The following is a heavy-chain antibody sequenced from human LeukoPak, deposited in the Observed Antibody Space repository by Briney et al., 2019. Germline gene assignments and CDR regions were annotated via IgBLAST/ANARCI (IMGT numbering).Heavy chain of an antibody. Sequence: ASVKVSCKASGYTFASYGISWVRQAPGQGLEWMGWISAYNGKTNYVQKFQGRVTMTTDTSTSTAYMELRSLRSDDTAVYYCARADSNDYYAASWYFDLWGRGTLVTVSS. V-gene: IGHV1-18*01. CDR3: ARADSNDYYAASWYFDL. J-gene: IGHJ2*01. CDR2: ISAYNGKT. D-gene: IGHD3-22*01. CDR1: GYTFASYG.